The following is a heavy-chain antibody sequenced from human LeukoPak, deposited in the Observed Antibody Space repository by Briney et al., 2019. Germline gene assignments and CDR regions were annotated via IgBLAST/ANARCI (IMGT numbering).Heavy chain of an antibody. J-gene: IGHJ6*03. CDR2: VNHSGST. CDR1: DGSFSGYY. D-gene: IGHD3-10*01. V-gene: IGHV4-34*01. CDR3: ARLFRGVIGSYYYYYMDV. Sequence: SETLSLTCAVYDGSFSGYYWSWVRQPPGKGLEWIGEVNHSGSTNYNPSLKSRVTISVDTSKNQFSLKLSSVTAADTAVYYCARLFRGVIGSYYYYYMDVWGKGTTVTISS.